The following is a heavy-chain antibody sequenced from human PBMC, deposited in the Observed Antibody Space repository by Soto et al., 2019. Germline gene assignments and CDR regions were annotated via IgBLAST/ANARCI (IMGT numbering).Heavy chain of an antibody. V-gene: IGHV3-30*18. D-gene: IGHD6-19*01. CDR3: AKDKLAVAVAAPFDY. CDR1: GFTFSSYG. J-gene: IGHJ4*02. Sequence: QVQLVESGGGVVQPGRSLRLSCAASGFTFSSYGMHWVRQAPGKGLEWVEVISYDGSNKYYADSVKGRFTISIDNSKNTLYLQMNSLRAEDTAVYYCAKDKLAVAVAAPFDYWGQGTLVTVSS. CDR2: ISYDGSNK.